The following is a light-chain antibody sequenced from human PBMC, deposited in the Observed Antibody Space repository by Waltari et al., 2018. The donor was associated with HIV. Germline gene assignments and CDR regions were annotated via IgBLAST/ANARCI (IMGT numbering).Light chain of an antibody. V-gene: IGLV1-47*01. CDR1: SSNIGNDN. CDR2: KNY. J-gene: IGLJ1*01. CDR3: VGWDASLSAYV. Sequence: VLTQPPSASGTPGQRVTISCSGSSSNIGNDNVYWYQQLPGTAPKLLIYKNYQRPSGVPDRFAGSKSGTSASLAISGLRSEDEADYYCVGWDASLSAYVFGTGTKVTIL.